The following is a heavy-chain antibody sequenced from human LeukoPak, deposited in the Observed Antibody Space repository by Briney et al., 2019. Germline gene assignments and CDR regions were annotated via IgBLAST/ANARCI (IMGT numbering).Heavy chain of an antibody. J-gene: IGHJ4*02. CDR1: GGSFSGYY. V-gene: IGHV4-34*01. D-gene: IGHD1-26*01. CDR2: TNHSGST. Sequence: SSETLSLTCAVYGGSFSGYYWSWIRQPPGKGLEWIGETNHSGSTNYNPSLKSRVTISVDTSKNQFSLKLSSVTAADTAVYYCARRRAYSGSYFKTSYFDYWGQGTLVTVSA. CDR3: ARRRAYSGSYFKTSYFDY.